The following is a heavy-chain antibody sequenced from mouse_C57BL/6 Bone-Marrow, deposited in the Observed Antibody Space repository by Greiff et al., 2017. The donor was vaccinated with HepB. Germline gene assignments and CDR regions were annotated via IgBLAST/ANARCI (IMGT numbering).Heavy chain of an antibody. V-gene: IGHV5-6*01. CDR3: ARLLYAMDY. Sequence: EVDVVESGGDLVKPGGSLKLSCAASGFTFSSYGMSWVRQTPDKRLEWVATISSGGSYTYYPDSVKGRFPISRDNDKNTLYLPMSSLKSDDTAMYYCARLLYAMDYWGQGTSVTVSS. CDR2: ISSGGSYT. J-gene: IGHJ4*01. CDR1: GFTFSSYG.